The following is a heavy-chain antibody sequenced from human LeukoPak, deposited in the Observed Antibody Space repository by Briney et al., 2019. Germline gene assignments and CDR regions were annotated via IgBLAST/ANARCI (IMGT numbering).Heavy chain of an antibody. V-gene: IGHV3-30*04. J-gene: IGHJ3*02. Sequence: PGGSLRLSCAASGFTFSSYAMHWVRQAPGKGLEWVALISYDGSNKYYADSVKARFIISRDNSTNTLYLQMNSLRAEDTAVYYCARDIVGATGLAFDIWGQGTMVTVSS. D-gene: IGHD1-26*01. CDR1: GFTFSSYA. CDR2: ISYDGSNK. CDR3: ARDIVGATGLAFDI.